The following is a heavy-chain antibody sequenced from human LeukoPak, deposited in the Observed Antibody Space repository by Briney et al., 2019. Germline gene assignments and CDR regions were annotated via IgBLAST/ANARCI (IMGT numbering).Heavy chain of an antibody. V-gene: IGHV1-2*02. CDR3: ARERLAAAGSSWFGP. J-gene: IGHJ5*02. CDR2: INPNSGGT. Sequence: ASVKVSRKASGYTFTGYYMHWVRQAPGQGLEWMGWINPNSGGTNYAQKFQGRVTMTRDTSISTAYMELSRLRSDDTAVYYCARERLAAAGSSWFGPWGQGTLVTVSS. D-gene: IGHD6-13*01. CDR1: GYTFTGYY.